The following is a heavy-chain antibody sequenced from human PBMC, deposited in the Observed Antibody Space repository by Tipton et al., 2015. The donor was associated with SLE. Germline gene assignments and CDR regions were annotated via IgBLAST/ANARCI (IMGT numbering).Heavy chain of an antibody. CDR3: ALKRGWFGELLHY. CDR2: INHTGST. J-gene: IGHJ4*02. D-gene: IGHD3-10*01. V-gene: IGHV4-34*01. Sequence: TLSLTCAVYGGSFSGYNWSWIRQPPGEGLQWIGEINHTGSTNYNPSLKSRVTISVDTSKNQFSLKLSSVTAADTAVYYCALKRGWFGELLHYWGQGTLVTVSS. CDR1: GGSFSGYN.